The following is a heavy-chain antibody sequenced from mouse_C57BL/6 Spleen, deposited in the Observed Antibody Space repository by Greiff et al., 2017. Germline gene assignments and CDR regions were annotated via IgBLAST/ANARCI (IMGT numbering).Heavy chain of an antibody. CDR3: ARRRDYYGSRYFDV. CDR1: GYTFTDYN. Sequence: EVQLQESGPELVKPGASVKIPCKASGYTFTDYNMDWVKQSHGKSLEWIGDINPNNGGTIYNQKFKGKATLTVDKSSSTAYMELRSLTSEDTAVYYCARRRDYYGSRYFDVWGTGTTVTVSS. D-gene: IGHD1-1*01. J-gene: IGHJ1*03. CDR2: INPNNGGT. V-gene: IGHV1-18*01.